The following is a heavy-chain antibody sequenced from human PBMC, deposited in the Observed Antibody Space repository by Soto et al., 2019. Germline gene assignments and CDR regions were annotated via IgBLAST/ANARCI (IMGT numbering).Heavy chain of an antibody. D-gene: IGHD3-10*01. V-gene: IGHV1-69*06. J-gene: IGHJ6*02. CDR1: GGIFSSFT. Sequence: SVKVSCKASGGIFSSFTISWLRQAPGQGLEWLGGIIPIFDTPTYAQNFQGRVTITADKSTNTVYMELSSLRSEDTAVYYCATHGATTMARGAMKHYYYVMDVWGQGTTVTVSS. CDR3: ATHGATTMARGAMKHYYYVMDV. CDR2: IIPIFDTP.